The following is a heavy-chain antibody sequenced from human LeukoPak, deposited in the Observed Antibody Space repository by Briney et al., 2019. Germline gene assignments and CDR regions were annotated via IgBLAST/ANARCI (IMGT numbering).Heavy chain of an antibody. CDR2: ISGSGSST. CDR3: AKDADWACDY. J-gene: IGHJ4*02. Sequence: GGSLRLSCAASGFTFSSYAMSWVRQAPGKGLEWVSEISGSGSSTYYADSVKGRFTVSRDNSKNMMYLQMNSLRAEDTAVYYCAKDADWACDYWGQGTLVTVSS. V-gene: IGHV3-23*01. D-gene: IGHD2-21*01. CDR1: GFTFSSYA.